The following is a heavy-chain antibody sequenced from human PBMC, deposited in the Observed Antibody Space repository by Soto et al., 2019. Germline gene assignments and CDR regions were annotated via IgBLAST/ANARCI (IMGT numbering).Heavy chain of an antibody. Sequence: SETLSLTCTFSGCSISSSSYYWGWIRQPPGKGLEWIGSIYYSGSTYYNPSLKSRVTISVDTSKNQFSLKLSSVTAADTAVYYCARQRLDVLTVYAIPFNNWFDPWGQGTLVTVSS. J-gene: IGHJ5*02. CDR1: GCSISSSSYY. V-gene: IGHV4-39*01. CDR3: ARQRLDVLTVYAIPFNNWFDP. CDR2: IYYSGST. D-gene: IGHD2-8*01.